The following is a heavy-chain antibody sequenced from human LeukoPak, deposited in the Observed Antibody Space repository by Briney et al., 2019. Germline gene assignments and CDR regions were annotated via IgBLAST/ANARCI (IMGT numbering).Heavy chain of an antibody. Sequence: SVKVSCKASGGTFSSYAISWVRQAPGQGLEWKGGIIPIFGTANYAQKFQGRVTITADKSTSTAYMELSSLRSEDTAVYYCARDTVVPAAPGYFDYYGMDVWGKGTTVTVSS. CDR2: IIPIFGTA. CDR3: ARDTVVPAAPGYFDYYGMDV. CDR1: GGTFSSYA. J-gene: IGHJ6*04. V-gene: IGHV1-69*06. D-gene: IGHD2-2*01.